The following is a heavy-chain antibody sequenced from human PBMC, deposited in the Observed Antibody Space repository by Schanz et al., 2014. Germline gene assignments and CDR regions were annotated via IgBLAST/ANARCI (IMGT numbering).Heavy chain of an antibody. CDR1: GYSFTKYG. V-gene: IGHV1-46*03. CDR2: INPSVGNT. CDR3: ARGTSTGAFDI. Sequence: QVQLVQSGSEVKKPGDSVKVSCETSGYSFTKYGINWVRQAPGQGLEWMGLINPSVGNTNYAQKFRGRVTMTRDTSTSTVDMELSSLRSEDTAVYCCARGTSTGAFDIWGQGARVNVSS. J-gene: IGHJ3*02.